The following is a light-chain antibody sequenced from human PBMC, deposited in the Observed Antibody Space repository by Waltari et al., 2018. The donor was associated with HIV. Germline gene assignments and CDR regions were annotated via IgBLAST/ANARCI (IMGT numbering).Light chain of an antibody. CDR2: GAS. CDR1: QNIHTF. CDR3: LQSNTPPLT. J-gene: IGKJ3*01. Sequence: DIQMTQSPSSLSASVGDRVTITCRASQNIHTFLNWYQQKPGKAPKLLIFGASTLQSGVPSRLSGSGSGTDFTLTISSLQPEDFATYFCLQSNTPPLTFGPGSKVDV. V-gene: IGKV1-39*01.